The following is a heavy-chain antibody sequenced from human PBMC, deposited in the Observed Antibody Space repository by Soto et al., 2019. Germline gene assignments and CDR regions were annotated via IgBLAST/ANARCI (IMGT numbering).Heavy chain of an antibody. CDR1: GYTFTSYG. J-gene: IGHJ4*02. CDR2: ISAYNGNT. V-gene: IGHV1-18*01. CDR3: ARDQQWLDGAWDY. D-gene: IGHD6-19*01. Sequence: QVQLVQSGAEVKKPGASVKDSCKASGYTFTSYGISWVRQAPGQGLEWMGWISAYNGNTNYAQKLQGRGTMTTDTSPSTAYVELRSLRSDDTAVYYCARDQQWLDGAWDYWGQGPQVTLSS.